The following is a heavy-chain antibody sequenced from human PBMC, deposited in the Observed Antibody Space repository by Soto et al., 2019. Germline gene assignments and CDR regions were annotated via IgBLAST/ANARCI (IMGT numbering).Heavy chain of an antibody. CDR2: IGTAGDT. V-gene: IGHV3-13*01. D-gene: IGHD1-26*01. J-gene: IGHJ4*02. CDR3: ARGGVGAFDY. Sequence: PGGSLRRSCAASGFTFSSYGMHWVRQATGKGLEWVSAIGTAGDTYYPGSVKGRFTISRENAKNSLYLQMNSLRAGDTAVYYCARGGVGAFDYWGQGTLVTVSS. CDR1: GFTFSSYG.